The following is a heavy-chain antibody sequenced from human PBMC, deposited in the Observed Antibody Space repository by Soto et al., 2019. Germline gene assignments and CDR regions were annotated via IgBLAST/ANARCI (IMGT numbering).Heavy chain of an antibody. CDR3: ARVSTSYGMDV. CDR1: VFTFSSYA. Sequence: PGGPLRLSCAAPVFTFSSYAMHWVRQAPGKGLEWVAVISYDGSNKYYADSVKGRFTISRDNSKNTLYLQMNSLRAEDTAVYYCARVSTSYGMDVWGQGTTVTVSS. V-gene: IGHV3-30-3*01. CDR2: ISYDGSNK. J-gene: IGHJ6*02.